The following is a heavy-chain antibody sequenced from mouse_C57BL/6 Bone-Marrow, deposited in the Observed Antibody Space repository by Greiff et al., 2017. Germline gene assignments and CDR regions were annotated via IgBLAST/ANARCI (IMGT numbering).Heavy chain of an antibody. Sequence: EVQRVESGGGLVKPGGSLKLSCAASGFTFSSYTMSWVRQTPEKRLQWVAALSGGGGNTYYTDSVKGRFTISRGNNKNILYLQMSSLRSEDTALYYCSRQVTTVLATKYFDVWGTGTTVTVSS. D-gene: IGHD1-1*01. CDR1: GFTFSSYT. CDR2: LSGGGGNT. V-gene: IGHV5-9*01. CDR3: SRQVTTVLATKYFDV. J-gene: IGHJ1*03.